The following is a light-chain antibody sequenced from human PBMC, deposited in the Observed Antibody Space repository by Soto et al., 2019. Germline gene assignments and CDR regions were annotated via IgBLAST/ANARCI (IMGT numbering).Light chain of an antibody. CDR2: EVS. Sequence: QSALTQPPSASGSPGQSVTISCTGTISDVGGYNYVSWYQQHPGKAPKLMIYEVSERPSGVPDRFSGSKSGNTASLTVSGLQAEDEDDYYSGSYAGFHNYVAFGGGTKVTVL. CDR3: GSYAGFHNYVA. V-gene: IGLV2-8*01. CDR1: ISDVGGYNY. J-gene: IGLJ2*01.